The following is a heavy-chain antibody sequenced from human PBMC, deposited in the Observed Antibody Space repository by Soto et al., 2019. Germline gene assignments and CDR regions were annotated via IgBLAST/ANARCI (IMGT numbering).Heavy chain of an antibody. Sequence: QVQLVESGGGVVQPGRSLRLSCAASGFTFSSYGMHWVRQAPGKGLEWVAVISYDGSNKYYADSVKGRFTISRDNSKNTLYLQMNSLRAEDTAVYYCAKGESYYFDWLFQLDYWGQGTLVTVSS. V-gene: IGHV3-30*18. CDR3: AKGESYYFDWLFQLDY. CDR2: ISYDGSNK. CDR1: GFTFSSYG. D-gene: IGHD3-9*01. J-gene: IGHJ4*02.